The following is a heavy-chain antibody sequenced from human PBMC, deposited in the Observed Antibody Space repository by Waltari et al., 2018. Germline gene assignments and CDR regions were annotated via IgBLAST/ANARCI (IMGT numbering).Heavy chain of an antibody. D-gene: IGHD1-26*01. CDR1: GYTRTELS. Sequence: QVQLVQSGAEVKKPGASVKVSCKVSGYTRTELSMHWVRQAPGKGLEWMGGFDPEDGETIYAQKFQGRVTMTEDTSTDTAYMELSSLRSEDTAVYYCATATIVGATDLYGMDVWGQGTTVTVSS. V-gene: IGHV1-24*01. CDR3: ATATIVGATDLYGMDV. CDR2: FDPEDGET. J-gene: IGHJ6*02.